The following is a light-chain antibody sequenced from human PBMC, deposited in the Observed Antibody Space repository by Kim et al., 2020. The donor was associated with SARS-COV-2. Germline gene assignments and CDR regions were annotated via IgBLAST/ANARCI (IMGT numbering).Light chain of an antibody. CDR1: QSLVYSDGNTY. CDR2: KVS. Sequence: DVVMTQSPLSLPVTLGQPASISCRSSQSLVYSDGNTYLNWFQQRPGQSPRRLIYKVSNRDSGVPDRFSGSGSGTDFTLKISGVGAEDVGVYYCMKGTLGPYTFGQGTKLEI. CDR3: MKGTLGPYT. V-gene: IGKV2-30*01. J-gene: IGKJ2*01.